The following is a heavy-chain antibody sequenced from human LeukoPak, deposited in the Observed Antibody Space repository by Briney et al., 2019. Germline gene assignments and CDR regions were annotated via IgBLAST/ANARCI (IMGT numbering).Heavy chain of an antibody. Sequence: GASVKVSCKASGYTFTSYGISWVRQAPGQGLEWMGWISAYNGNTNYAQKLQGRVTMTTDTSTSTAYMELRSLRSDDTAVYYCARGLDYYGSGSPTGVVDYWGQGTLVTVSS. V-gene: IGHV1-18*01. CDR2: ISAYNGNT. J-gene: IGHJ4*02. CDR3: ARGLDYYGSGSPTGVVDY. CDR1: GYTFTSYG. D-gene: IGHD3-10*01.